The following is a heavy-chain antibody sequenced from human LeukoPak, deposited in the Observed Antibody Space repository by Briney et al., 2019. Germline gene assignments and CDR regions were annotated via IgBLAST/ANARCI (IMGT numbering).Heavy chain of an antibody. D-gene: IGHD3-10*01. CDR3: AKDRPNYYGSAGNYYKRDGDY. CDR1: RLYA. V-gene: IGHV3-23*01. Sequence: GGSLRLSCVRLYAMNCVRQAPGKGLAWVSSISGAGPSTYYADSVKGRFTLSRDNSKSTVFLQMNSLRAEDTAVYYCAKDRPNYYGSAGNYYKRDGDYWGQGTLVTVSS. CDR2: ISGAGPST. J-gene: IGHJ4*02.